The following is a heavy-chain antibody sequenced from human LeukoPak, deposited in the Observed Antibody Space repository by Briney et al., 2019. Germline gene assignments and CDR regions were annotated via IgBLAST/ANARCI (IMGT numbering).Heavy chain of an antibody. CDR3: ARDLTVTSTCWFDL. D-gene: IGHD4-11*01. CDR2: IKDDGSAK. CDR1: GFTFSSYW. Sequence: GGSLRLSCAASGFTFSSYWMSWVRQAPGKGLEWVANIKDDGSAKYYVDSVKGRFTISRDNAKNSLFLQMNSLRAEDTAVYYCARDLTVTSTCWFDLWGQGTLVTVSS. J-gene: IGHJ5*02. V-gene: IGHV3-7*01.